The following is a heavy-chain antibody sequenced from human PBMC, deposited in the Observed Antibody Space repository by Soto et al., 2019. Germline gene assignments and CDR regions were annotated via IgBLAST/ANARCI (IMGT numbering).Heavy chain of an antibody. J-gene: IGHJ5*02. CDR1: GGTFSSYA. D-gene: IGHD2-15*01. Sequence: QVQLVQSGAEVKKPGSSVKVSCKASGGTFSSYAISWVRQAPGQGLEWMGGIIPIFGTANYAQKFQGRVTITADKSTSTAYTELSSLRAEDTAVYYCARDLGYCSGGSCYVRGWFDPWGQGTLVTVSS. CDR3: ARDLGYCSGGSCYVRGWFDP. V-gene: IGHV1-69*06. CDR2: IIPIFGTA.